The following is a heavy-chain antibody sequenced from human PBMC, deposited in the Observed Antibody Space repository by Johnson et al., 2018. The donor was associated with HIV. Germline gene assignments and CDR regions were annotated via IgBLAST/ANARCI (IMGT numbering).Heavy chain of an antibody. V-gene: IGHV3-30*18. J-gene: IGHJ3*02. Sequence: QMQLVESGGGVVQPGRSLRLSCAASGFTFSSYAMHWVRQAPGKGLEWVAVVLYDGSNKYYVDSVKGRFTISRDNSKNTLYLQMNSLRAEDTAVYYCAKWSIVGATFSDAVDIWGQGTMVTVSS. D-gene: IGHD1-26*01. CDR1: GFTFSSYA. CDR2: VLYDGSNK. CDR3: AKWSIVGATFSDAVDI.